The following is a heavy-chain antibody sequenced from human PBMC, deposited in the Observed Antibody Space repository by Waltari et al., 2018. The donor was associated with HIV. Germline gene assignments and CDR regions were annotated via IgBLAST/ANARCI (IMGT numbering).Heavy chain of an antibody. D-gene: IGHD1-26*01. CDR3: ASQSGSYYYYYYGMDV. CDR2: IYYSGST. CDR1: GGSISSYY. Sequence: QVQLQESGPGLVKPSETLSLTCTVSGGSISSYYWSWIRQPPGKGLEWIGYIYYSGSTNYNPSLKSRVTISVDTSKNQFSLKLSSVTAADTAVYYCASQSGSYYYYYYGMDVWGQGTTVTVSS. V-gene: IGHV4-59*08. J-gene: IGHJ6*02.